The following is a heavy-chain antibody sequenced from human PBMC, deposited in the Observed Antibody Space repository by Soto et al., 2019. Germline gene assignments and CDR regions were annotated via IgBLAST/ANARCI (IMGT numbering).Heavy chain of an antibody. V-gene: IGHV3-48*03. Sequence: GGSLRLSCAASGFTFSSYEMNWVRQAPGKGLEWVSYISSSASTIYYADSVKGRFTISRDNAKNSLYLQMSSLRAEDTAVYYCARDGPYGDWFDPWGQGTPVTVSS. J-gene: IGHJ5*02. CDR2: ISSSASTI. D-gene: IGHD4-17*01. CDR1: GFTFSSYE. CDR3: ARDGPYGDWFDP.